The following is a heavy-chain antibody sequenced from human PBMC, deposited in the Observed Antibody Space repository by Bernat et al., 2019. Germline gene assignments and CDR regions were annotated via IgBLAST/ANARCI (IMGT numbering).Heavy chain of an antibody. CDR2: INHSGST. CDR1: GGSFSGYY. J-gene: IGHJ6*02. Sequence: QVQLQQWGAGLLKPSETLSLTCAVYGGSFSGYYWSWIRQPPGQGLEWSGEINHSGSTNYNPSLKSRVTISVDTSKNQFSLKLSSVTAADTAVYYCARGIAAAGTLLYGMDVWGQGTTVTVSS. D-gene: IGHD6-13*01. CDR3: ARGIAAAGTLLYGMDV. V-gene: IGHV4-34*01.